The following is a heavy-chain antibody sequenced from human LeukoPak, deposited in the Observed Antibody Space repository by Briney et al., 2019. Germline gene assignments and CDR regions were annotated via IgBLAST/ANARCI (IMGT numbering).Heavy chain of an antibody. CDR3: AREVPVGATTGNYYYYYMDV. CDR1: GFTFSDYY. J-gene: IGHJ6*03. Sequence: KAGGSLRLSCAASGFTFSDYYMSWIRQAPGKGLEWVSYISSSGSTIYYADSVKGRFTISRDNAKNSLYLQMNSLRAEDTAVYYCAREVPVGATTGNYYYYYMDVWGKGTTVTVSS. CDR2: ISSSGSTI. V-gene: IGHV3-11*04. D-gene: IGHD1-26*01.